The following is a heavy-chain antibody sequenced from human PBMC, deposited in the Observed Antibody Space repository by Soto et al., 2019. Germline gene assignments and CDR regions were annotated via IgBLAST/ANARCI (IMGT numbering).Heavy chain of an antibody. CDR3: ATDLAVVLPASRNYFDY. V-gene: IGHV1-24*01. D-gene: IGHD2-2*01. CDR2: FDPEDGET. Sequence: ASVKVSCKVSGYTLTELSMHWVRQAPGKGLEWMGGFDPEDGETIYAQKFQGRVTMTEDTSTDTTYMELSSLRSEDTAVYYCATDLAVVLPASRNYFDYWGQGTLVTVS. J-gene: IGHJ4*02. CDR1: GYTLTELS.